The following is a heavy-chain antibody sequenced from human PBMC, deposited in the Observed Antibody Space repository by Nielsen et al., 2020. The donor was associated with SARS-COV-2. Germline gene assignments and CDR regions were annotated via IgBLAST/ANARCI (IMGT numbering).Heavy chain of an antibody. CDR3: AKAPSSGWSRDY. CDR2: ISWNSGSI. V-gene: IGHV3-9*01. CDR1: GFTFDDYA. Sequence: GGSLRLSCAAYGFTFDDYAMHWVRQAPGKGLEWVSGISWNSGSIGYADSVKGRFTISRDNAKNSLYLQMNSLRAEDTALYYCAKAPSSGWSRDYWGQGTLVTVSS. J-gene: IGHJ4*02. D-gene: IGHD6-19*01.